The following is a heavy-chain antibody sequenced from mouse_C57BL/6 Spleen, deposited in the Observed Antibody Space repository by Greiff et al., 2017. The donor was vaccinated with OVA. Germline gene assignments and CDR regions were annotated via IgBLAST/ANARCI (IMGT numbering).Heavy chain of an antibody. J-gene: IGHJ3*01. Sequence: QVQLQQSGAELLKPGASVKLSCKATGYTFTGYWIEWVKQRPGHGLEWIGEILPGSGSTNYNEKFKGKATFTAVTSSNTAYMQLSSLTTEDSAIYYCARFRFGYDWFAYWGQGTLVTVSA. CDR3: ARFRFGYDWFAY. V-gene: IGHV1-9*01. CDR2: ILPGSGST. CDR1: GYTFTGYW. D-gene: IGHD2-2*01.